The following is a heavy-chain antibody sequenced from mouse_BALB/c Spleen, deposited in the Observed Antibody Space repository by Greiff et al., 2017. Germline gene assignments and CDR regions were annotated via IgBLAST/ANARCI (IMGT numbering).Heavy chain of an antibody. CDR3: ARRWLLRGAMDY. J-gene: IGHJ4*01. Sequence: VQLQQSGAELMKPGASVKISCKATGYTFSSYWIEWVKQRPGHGLEWIGEILPGSGSTNYNEKFKGKATFTADTSSNTAYMQLSSLTSEDSAVYYCARRWLLRGAMDYWGQGTSVTVSS. V-gene: IGHV1-9*01. D-gene: IGHD2-3*01. CDR1: GYTFSSYW. CDR2: ILPGSGST.